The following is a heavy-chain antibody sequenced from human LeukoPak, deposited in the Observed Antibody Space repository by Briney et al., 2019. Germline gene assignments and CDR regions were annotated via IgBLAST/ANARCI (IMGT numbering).Heavy chain of an antibody. Sequence: GGSLRLSCAASGFTFSSYAMSWVRQAPGKGLEWVSYISSSSSTIYYADSVKGRFTISRDNAKNSLYLQMNSLRAEDTAVYYCARGAVWGSYLDAFGIWGQGTMVTVSS. CDR2: ISSSSSTI. V-gene: IGHV3-48*01. CDR3: ARGAVWGSYLDAFGI. D-gene: IGHD3-16*02. J-gene: IGHJ3*02. CDR1: GFTFSSYA.